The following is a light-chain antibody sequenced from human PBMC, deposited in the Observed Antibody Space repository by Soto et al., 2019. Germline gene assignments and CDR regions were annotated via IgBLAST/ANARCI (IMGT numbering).Light chain of an antibody. CDR3: QDSRAWDQLT. J-gene: IGKJ4*01. CDR1: QGVGSS. V-gene: IGKV3-11*01. CDR2: DVS. Sequence: ESVLTQSLATLSLSPGERASLSCMASQGVGSSLAWHQQKPGQAPKLLIYDVSNRVTGIPARLRGSGSGTDFTLNISSLEPEDFAVYYCQDSRAWDQLTFGGGTKVDI.